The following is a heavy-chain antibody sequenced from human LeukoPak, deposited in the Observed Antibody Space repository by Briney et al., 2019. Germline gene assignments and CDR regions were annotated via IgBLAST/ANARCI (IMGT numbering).Heavy chain of an antibody. J-gene: IGHJ4*02. CDR3: AKSQSSGWLYYFDY. CDR2: IYYSGST. D-gene: IGHD6-19*01. CDR1: GGSISSGDYY. Sequence: SETLSLTCTVSGGSISSGDYYWSWIRQPPGKGLEWIGYIYYSGSTYYNPSLKSRVTISVDTSKNQFSLKLSSVTAADTAVYYCAKSQSSGWLYYFDYWGQGILVTVSS. V-gene: IGHV4-30-4*01.